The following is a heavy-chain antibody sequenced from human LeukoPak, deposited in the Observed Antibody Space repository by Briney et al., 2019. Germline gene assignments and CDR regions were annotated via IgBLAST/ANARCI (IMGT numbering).Heavy chain of an antibody. CDR3: AKDRIWFGELSDFDY. CDR1: GFTFDNYA. D-gene: IGHD3-10*01. Sequence: GGSLSLSCAASGFTFDNYAMTWVRQGPGKGLEWIATISGSGGSTYYADSVKGRFTIFRDNSKNMVFLQMSGLRAEDTAVYYCAKDRIWFGELSDFDYWGQGTLVTVSS. J-gene: IGHJ4*02. CDR2: ISGSGGST. V-gene: IGHV3-23*01.